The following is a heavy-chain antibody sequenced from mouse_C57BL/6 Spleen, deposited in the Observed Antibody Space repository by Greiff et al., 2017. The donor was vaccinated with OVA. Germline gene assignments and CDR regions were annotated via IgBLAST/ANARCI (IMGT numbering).Heavy chain of an antibody. CDR3: ARTSITTVVARGFAY. CDR2: IYPSDSET. D-gene: IGHD1-1*01. Sequence: QVQLQQPGAELVRPGSSVKLSCKASGYTFTSYWMDWVKQRPGQGLEWIGNIYPSDSETHYNQKFKDKATLTVDKSSSTAYMQLSSLTSEDSAVYYSARTSITTVVARGFAYWGQGTLVTVSA. J-gene: IGHJ3*01. CDR1: GYTFTSYW. V-gene: IGHV1-61*01.